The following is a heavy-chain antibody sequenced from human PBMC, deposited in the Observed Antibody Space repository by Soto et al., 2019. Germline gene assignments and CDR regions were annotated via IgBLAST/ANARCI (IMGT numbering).Heavy chain of an antibody. V-gene: IGHV3-53*01. CDR1: GFTVSSNY. J-gene: IGHJ5*02. CDR2: IYSGGST. D-gene: IGHD3-22*01. Sequence: GGSLRLSCAASGFTVSSNYMSWVRQAPGKGLEWVSVIYSGGSTYYADSVKGRFTISRDNSKNTLYLQMHSLRAEDTAVYYWARVVVEGEFNWFDPWGQGTLVTVSS. CDR3: ARVVVEGEFNWFDP.